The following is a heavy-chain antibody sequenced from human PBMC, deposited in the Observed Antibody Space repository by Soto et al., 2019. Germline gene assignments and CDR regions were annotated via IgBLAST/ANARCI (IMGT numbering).Heavy chain of an antibody. V-gene: IGHV3-30*18. Sequence: QVQLVESGGGVVQPGRSLRLSCAASGFTFSSYGMHWVRQAPGKGLEWVAVISYDGSNKYYADSVKGRFTISRDNSKNTLYLQMNSLRAEDTAVYYCAKAPYSGSYRFDYWGQGTLVTVSS. CDR2: ISYDGSNK. D-gene: IGHD1-26*01. J-gene: IGHJ4*02. CDR1: GFTFSSYG. CDR3: AKAPYSGSYRFDY.